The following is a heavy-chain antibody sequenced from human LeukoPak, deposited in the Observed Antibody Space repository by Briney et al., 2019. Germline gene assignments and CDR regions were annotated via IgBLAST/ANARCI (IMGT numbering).Heavy chain of an antibody. D-gene: IGHD3-22*01. Sequence: ASVRVSCKTSGYTFTNYGMHWVRQAPGQRLEWMGWINGGNGNAKYSQNFQGRVTIIRDTSASTAYMELSSLRSEDTAVYYCARVPLHDSSGHYYPHWGQGTLVTVSS. J-gene: IGHJ1*01. CDR1: GYTFTNYG. CDR3: ARVPLHDSSGHYYPH. V-gene: IGHV1-3*01. CDR2: INGGNGNA.